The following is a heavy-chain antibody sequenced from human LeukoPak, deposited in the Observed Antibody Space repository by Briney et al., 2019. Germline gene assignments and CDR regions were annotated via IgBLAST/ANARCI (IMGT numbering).Heavy chain of an antibody. V-gene: IGHV3-23*01. Sequence: GGSLRLSCAASGFTFSSYAMSWVRQAPGKGLEWVSAISGSGGSTYYADSVKGRFTISRDNSKHTLYLQMNSLRAEDTAEYYCAKGGIIVVVITHFDYWGQGTLVTVSS. CDR2: ISGSGGST. CDR1: GFTFSSYA. D-gene: IGHD3-22*01. J-gene: IGHJ4*02. CDR3: AKGGIIVVVITHFDY.